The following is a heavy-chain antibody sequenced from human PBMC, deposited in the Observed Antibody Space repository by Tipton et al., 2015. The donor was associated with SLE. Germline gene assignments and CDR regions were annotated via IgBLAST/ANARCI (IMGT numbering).Heavy chain of an antibody. CDR1: GFTFSSYS. J-gene: IGHJ3*02. CDR3: AKDYGGSAFDI. CDR2: ISSSSSYI. V-gene: IGHV3-21*01. Sequence: SLRLSCAASGFTFSSYSMNWVRQAPGKGLEWVSSISSSSSYIYYADSVKGRFTISRDNSKNTLYLQMNSLRAEDTAVYYCAKDYGGSAFDIWGQGTMVTVSS. D-gene: IGHD2-15*01.